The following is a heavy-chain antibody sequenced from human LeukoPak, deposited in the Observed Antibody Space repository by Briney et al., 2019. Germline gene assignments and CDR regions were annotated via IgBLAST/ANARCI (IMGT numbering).Heavy chain of an antibody. CDR2: IIPIFGSA. CDR3: ARVGRSRGSLPNSYYYMDV. D-gene: IGHD1-26*01. CDR1: GDIFNSYS. V-gene: IGHV1-69*13. J-gene: IGHJ6*03. Sequence: VKVSCKASGDIFNSYSISWVRQAPGQGLEWMGGIIPIFGSANYAQKFQGRVTITTDQSTTTAYMELSSLSSENAAVYYCARVGRSRGSLPNSYYYMDVWGKGTTVTVSS.